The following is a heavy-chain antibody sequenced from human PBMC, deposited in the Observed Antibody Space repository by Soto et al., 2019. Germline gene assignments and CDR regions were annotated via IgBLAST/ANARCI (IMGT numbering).Heavy chain of an antibody. CDR3: AKGPGIQLELFDY. V-gene: IGHV3-9*01. J-gene: IGHJ4*02. Sequence: EVQLVESGGGLVQPGRSLRLSCAASGFTFDDYVMHWVRQAPGKGLEWVSGISWNSGSIGYADSVKGRFTISRDNAKNSMYLQMNRLRAEGTALYYCAKGPGIQLELFDYWGQGTLVTVSS. D-gene: IGHD5-18*01. CDR2: ISWNSGSI. CDR1: GFTFDDYV.